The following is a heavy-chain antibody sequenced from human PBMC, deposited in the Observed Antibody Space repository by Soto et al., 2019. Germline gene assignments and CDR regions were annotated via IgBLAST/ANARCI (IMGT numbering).Heavy chain of an antibody. Sequence: SVKVSCKASGGTFSSYTISWVRQAPGQGLEWMGRIIPILGIANYAQKFQGRVTITADKSTSTAYMELSSLRSEDTAVYYCARDLWTTVTTTYGGYYYYMDVWGKGTTVTVSS. D-gene: IGHD4-17*01. CDR2: IIPILGIA. V-gene: IGHV1-69*04. CDR1: GGTFSSYT. CDR3: ARDLWTTVTTTYGGYYYYMDV. J-gene: IGHJ6*03.